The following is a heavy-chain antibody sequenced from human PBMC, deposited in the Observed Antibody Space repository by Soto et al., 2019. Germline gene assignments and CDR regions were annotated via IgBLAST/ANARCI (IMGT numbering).Heavy chain of an antibody. D-gene: IGHD3-22*01. CDR2: IIPIFGTA. CDR3: ARSSGYYLLYYGMDV. V-gene: IGHV1-69*06. J-gene: IGHJ6*02. CDR1: GGTFISYA. Sequence: SVKVSFKASGGTFISYAISWVRQAPGQGLEWMGGIIPIFGTANYAQKFQGRVTITADKSTSTAYMELSSLRSEDTAVYYCARSSGYYLLYYGMDVWGQGTTVTVSS.